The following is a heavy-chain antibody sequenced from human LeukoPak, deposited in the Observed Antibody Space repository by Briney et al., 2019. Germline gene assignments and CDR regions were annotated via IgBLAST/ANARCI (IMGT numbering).Heavy chain of an antibody. CDR2: ISSSGGST. CDR1: GFTFSSYA. D-gene: IGHD2-2*01. J-gene: IGHJ5*02. V-gene: IGHV3-23*01. CDR3: ARQVVPERWYWFDP. Sequence: GGSLRLSCAASGFTFSSYAMSWVRQAPGKGLEWVSAISSSGGSTYYADSVKGRFTISRDNSKNTLYLQMNSLRAEDTAVYYCARQVVPERWYWFDPWGQGTLVTVSS.